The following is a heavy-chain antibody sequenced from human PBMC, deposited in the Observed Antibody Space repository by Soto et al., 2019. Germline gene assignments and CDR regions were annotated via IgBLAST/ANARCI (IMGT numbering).Heavy chain of an antibody. Sequence: PGGSLKISWKGSGYSFTSYWSGWVRQMPGKGLEWMGIIYPGDSDTRYSPSFQGQVTISADKSISTAYLQWSSLKASDTAMYYCARLRGDQGDYGGGGMDVWGQGTTVTVSS. CDR3: ARLRGDQGDYGGGGMDV. CDR2: IYPGDSDT. V-gene: IGHV5-51*01. CDR1: GYSFTSYW. J-gene: IGHJ6*02. D-gene: IGHD4-17*01.